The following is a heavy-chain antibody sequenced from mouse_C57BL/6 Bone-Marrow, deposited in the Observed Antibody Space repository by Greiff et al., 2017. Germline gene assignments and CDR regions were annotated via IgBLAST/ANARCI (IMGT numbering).Heavy chain of an antibody. J-gene: IGHJ4*01. CDR2: IRSKSNNYAT. V-gene: IGHV10-1*01. CDR3: VRHYYGYDGSLAMDY. Sequence: DVKLVESGGGLVQPKGSLKLSCAASGFSFNTYAMNWVRQAPGKGLEWVARIRSKSNNYATYYADSVKDRFTISRDDSESMLYLQMNNLKTEDTAMYYCVRHYYGYDGSLAMDYWGQGTSVTVSS. CDR1: GFSFNTYA. D-gene: IGHD2-2*01.